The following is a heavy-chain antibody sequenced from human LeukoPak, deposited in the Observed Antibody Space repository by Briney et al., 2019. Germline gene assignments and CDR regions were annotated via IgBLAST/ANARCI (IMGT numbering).Heavy chain of an antibody. CDR3: ARTDFWSGYPL. Sequence: SETLSLTCTVSGGSISSGSYYWSWIRQPAGKGLEWIGRIYTSGSTNYNPSLKSRVTISVDTSKNQFSLKLSSVTAADTAVYYCARTDFWSGYPLWGQGTMVTVSS. V-gene: IGHV4-61*02. D-gene: IGHD3-3*01. CDR1: GGSISSGSYY. J-gene: IGHJ3*01. CDR2: IYTSGST.